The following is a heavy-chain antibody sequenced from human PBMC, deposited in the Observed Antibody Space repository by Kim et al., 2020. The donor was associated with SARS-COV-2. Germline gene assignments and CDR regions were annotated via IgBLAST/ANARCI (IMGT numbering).Heavy chain of an antibody. J-gene: IGHJ4*02. CDR2: MNPNSGNT. CDR3: EIAVAGTGGSYYFDY. V-gene: IGHV1-8*01. D-gene: IGHD6-19*01. Sequence: ASVKVSCKASGYTFTSYDINWVRQATGQGLEWMGWMNPNSGNTGYAQKFQGRVTMTRNTSISTAYMELSSLRSEDTAVYYCEIAVAGTGGSYYFDYWGQGTLVTVSS. CDR1: GYTFTSYD.